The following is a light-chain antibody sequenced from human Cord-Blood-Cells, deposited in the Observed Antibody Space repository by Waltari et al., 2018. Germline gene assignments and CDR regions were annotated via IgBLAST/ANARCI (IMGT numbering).Light chain of an antibody. Sequence: DVVMTQSLLSLPVTLGQPASISCRSSQSLVYSDGNPSLNWFQQRPGQSPRRLIYKVSNRDSGVPDRFSGSGSGTDFTLKISRVEAEDVGVYYCMQGTHWPRTFGQGTKVEIK. CDR3: MQGTHWPRT. J-gene: IGKJ1*01. CDR1: QSLVYSDGNPS. V-gene: IGKV2-30*01. CDR2: KVS.